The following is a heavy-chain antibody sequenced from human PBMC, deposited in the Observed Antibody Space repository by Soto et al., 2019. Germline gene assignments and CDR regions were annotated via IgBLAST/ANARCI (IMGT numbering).Heavy chain of an antibody. V-gene: IGHV3-23*01. CDR3: PGAEDDYGDQDRVDL. CDR2: IGGSGGTT. D-gene: IGHD4-17*01. CDR1: GFSFSSFA. J-gene: IGHJ5*02. Sequence: EVQLLESGGGLVHPGGSLRLSCEASGFSFSSFAMRWVRQAPGKGLEWVSGIGGSGGTTYYADSVKGRFTISRDKSKNAQYLQQDSLRVEDRAVYYGPGAEDDYGDQDRVDLRGQGTLVTVSS.